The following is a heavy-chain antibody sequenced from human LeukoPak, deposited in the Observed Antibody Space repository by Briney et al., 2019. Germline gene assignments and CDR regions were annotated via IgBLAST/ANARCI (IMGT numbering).Heavy chain of an antibody. CDR1: GGSTSSYY. D-gene: IGHD5-12*01. Sequence: SETLSLTCTVSGGSTSSYYWSWIRQPPGKGLEWIGYIYYSGSTNYNPSLKSRVTISVDTSKNQFSLKLSSVTAADTAVYYCAGGLGSGYDLVDAFDIWGQGTMVTVSS. CDR2: IYYSGST. J-gene: IGHJ3*02. CDR3: AGGLGSGYDLVDAFDI. V-gene: IGHV4-59*01.